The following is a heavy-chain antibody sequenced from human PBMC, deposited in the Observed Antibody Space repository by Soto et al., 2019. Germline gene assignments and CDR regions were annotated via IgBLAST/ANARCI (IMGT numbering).Heavy chain of an antibody. V-gene: IGHV1-69*12. J-gene: IGHJ4*02. CDR3: ASGIQLWLRRINSGYSG. CDR1: GGTFSTYA. CDR2: IIPMFVTA. Sequence: QVQLVQSGAEVKKPESSVKVSCKAPGGTFSTYASSWVRQAPGQGLEWMGGIIPMFVTANYAQRVQDRVTITADESTNTVYMELSSLSSEATAVYFCASGIQLWLRRINSGYSGWGQGTLVTVSS. D-gene: IGHD5-18*01.